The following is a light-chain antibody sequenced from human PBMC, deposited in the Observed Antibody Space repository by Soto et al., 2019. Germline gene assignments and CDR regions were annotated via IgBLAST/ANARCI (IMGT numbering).Light chain of an antibody. J-gene: IGKJ1*01. Sequence: IQMNQSPAALSASVGDRLSITCRASQVITNDLGWYQQKPGKAPKRLIYAASTLQSGVPSRFSGSGSGTEFTLTISSLQPEDVATYYCLQLNTYPWTFGQGTKVDI. CDR2: AAS. CDR1: QVITND. V-gene: IGKV1-17*01. CDR3: LQLNTYPWT.